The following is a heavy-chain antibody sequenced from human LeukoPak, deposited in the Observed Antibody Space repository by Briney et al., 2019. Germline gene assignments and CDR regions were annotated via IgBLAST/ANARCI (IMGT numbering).Heavy chain of an antibody. V-gene: IGHV3-23*01. CDR1: GFTFSSYA. Sequence: PGGSLRLSCAASGFTFSSYAMSWVRQAPGKGLEWVSAISDSGGSTYYADSVKGRFTISRDNSKNTLYLQMNSLRAEDTAVYYCAKMGANPMRYYYDSSGYYYRDYWGQGTLVTVSS. J-gene: IGHJ4*02. D-gene: IGHD3-22*01. CDR3: AKMGANPMRYYYDSSGYYYRDY. CDR2: ISDSGGST.